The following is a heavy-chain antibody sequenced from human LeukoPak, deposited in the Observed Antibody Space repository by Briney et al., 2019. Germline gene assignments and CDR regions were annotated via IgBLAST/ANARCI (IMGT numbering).Heavy chain of an antibody. J-gene: IGHJ4*02. CDR2: IYYSGST. V-gene: IGHV4-59*01. D-gene: IGHD5-18*01. CDR3: ARVLGMVTSYFDY. Sequence: SETLSLTCTVSGGSISSYYWSWIRQPPGKGLEWIGYIYYSGSTNYNPSLKSRVTISVDTSKNQFSLKLSSVTAADTAVYYCARVLGMVTSYFDYWGQGTLVTVSP. CDR1: GGSISSYY.